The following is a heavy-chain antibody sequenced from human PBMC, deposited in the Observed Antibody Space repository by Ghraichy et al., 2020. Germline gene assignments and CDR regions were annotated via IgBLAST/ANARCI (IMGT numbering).Heavy chain of an antibody. CDR3: ARQNKGYTSGWYRIDFDY. CDR1: SDSISSSSYY. D-gene: IGHD6-19*01. V-gene: IGHV4-39*01. Sequence: SETLSLTCTVSSDSISSSSYYWGWIRQPPGKGLEWIGSISHSGSTYYNPSLKSRVTISVDKSKNQFSLKLSSVTAADTAVYYCARQNKGYTSGWYRIDFDYWDQGTLVTVSS. J-gene: IGHJ4*02. CDR2: ISHSGST.